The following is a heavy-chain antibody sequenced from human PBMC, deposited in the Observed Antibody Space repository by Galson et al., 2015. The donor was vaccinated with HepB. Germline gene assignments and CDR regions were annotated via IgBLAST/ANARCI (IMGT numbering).Heavy chain of an antibody. D-gene: IGHD3-16*01. CDR3: AKDRGGYVWYFDL. Sequence: SLRLSCAASRFTFSSYAMTWVRQSPGKGLEWVSSTLESGGSTYYADSVKGRFTISRDNSKDTLYLQMNSLRAEDTAVYYCAKDRGGYVWYFDLWGRGSLVTVSS. V-gene: IGHV3-23*01. CDR1: RFTFSSYA. J-gene: IGHJ2*01. CDR2: TLESGGST.